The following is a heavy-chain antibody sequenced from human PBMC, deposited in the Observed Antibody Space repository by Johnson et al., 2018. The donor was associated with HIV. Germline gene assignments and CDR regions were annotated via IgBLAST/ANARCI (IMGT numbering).Heavy chain of an antibody. CDR1: GFTVSSNY. Sequence: VQLVESGGGLVQPGGSLRLSCAASGFTVSSNYMSWVRQAPGQGLEWVSLINTGGSTYYADSVKGRFTISRDNSKNTLYLQMNSLRAEDTAVYYCARDPFRDACDIGGQGTMVTVAS. V-gene: IGHV3-66*01. CDR2: INTGGST. J-gene: IGHJ3*02. CDR3: ARDPFRDACDI.